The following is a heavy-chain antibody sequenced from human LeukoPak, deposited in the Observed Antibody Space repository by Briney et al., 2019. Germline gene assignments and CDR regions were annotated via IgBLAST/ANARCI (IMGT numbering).Heavy chain of an antibody. J-gene: IGHJ4*02. D-gene: IGHD3-10*01. Sequence: PGGSLRLSCAVSGFTFSSFAMSWVRQAPGKGLEWVSVISDSGGTTFYAASVKGRFTISRDNSKNTLYLQMSSLRAEDTAVYYCAKEASGYGYYFDYWGQGTLVTVSS. CDR2: ISDSGGTT. CDR3: AKEASGYGYYFDY. CDR1: GFTFSSFA. V-gene: IGHV3-23*01.